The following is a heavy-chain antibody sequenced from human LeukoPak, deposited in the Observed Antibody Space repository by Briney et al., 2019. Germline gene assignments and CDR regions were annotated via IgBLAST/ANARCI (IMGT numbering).Heavy chain of an antibody. CDR1: GFTVSSYY. CDR2: IGSDDTP. J-gene: IGHJ4*02. V-gene: IGHV3-53*01. D-gene: IGHD1-26*01. CDR3: AREGWEELGHYFDY. Sequence: LAGGSLRLSCAASGFTVSSYYMTWVRQAPGKGLKWVSAIGSDDTPYYADSVKGRFTISRDNSQNTAYLQMNSLRAEDTAVYYCAREGWEELGHYFDYWGQGTVVTVSS.